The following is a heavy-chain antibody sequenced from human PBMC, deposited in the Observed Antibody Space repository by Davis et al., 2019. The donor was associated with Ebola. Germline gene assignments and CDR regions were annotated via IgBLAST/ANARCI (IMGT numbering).Heavy chain of an antibody. J-gene: IGHJ4*02. Sequence: GESLKISCVASGFTVSSNYMSWVRQAPGKGLEWVSVIYSGGSTYYADSVKGRFTISRDNSKNTLYLQMNSLRAEDTAVYYCENEVLFDYWGQGTLVTVSS. CDR1: GFTVSSNY. D-gene: IGHD2/OR15-2a*01. V-gene: IGHV3-66*01. CDR3: ENEVLFDY. CDR2: IYSGGST.